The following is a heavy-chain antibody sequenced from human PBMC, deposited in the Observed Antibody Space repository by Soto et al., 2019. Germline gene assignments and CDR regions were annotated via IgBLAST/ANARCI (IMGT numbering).Heavy chain of an antibody. CDR1: GFSFSSYT. Sequence: EVQLVESGGGLVQPGGSLRLSFAASGFSFSSYTMNWVRQAPGKGLEWVSYIGFGTTTIYYADSVKGRFTISRDNAKNSLYLQMNSLRDEDTAVYYCARDHLFALDYWGQGTLVTVSS. CDR2: IGFGTTTI. J-gene: IGHJ4*02. CDR3: ARDHLFALDY. V-gene: IGHV3-48*02.